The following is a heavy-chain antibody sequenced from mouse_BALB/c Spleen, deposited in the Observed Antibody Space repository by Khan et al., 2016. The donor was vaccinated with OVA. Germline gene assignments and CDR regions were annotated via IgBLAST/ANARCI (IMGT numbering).Heavy chain of an antibody. D-gene: IGHD3-3*01. CDR2: INSNGGST. Sequence: EVELVESGGGLVQPGGSLKLSCAASGFTFSSYGMPWVRQTPDKRLELVATINSNGGSTYYPDSVKGRFTISRDNAKNTLYLQMSRLKSEDTAMYYCGRMARTINWGQGTTLTVSS. V-gene: IGHV5-6-3*01. CDR1: GFTFSSYG. J-gene: IGHJ2*01. CDR3: GRMARTIN.